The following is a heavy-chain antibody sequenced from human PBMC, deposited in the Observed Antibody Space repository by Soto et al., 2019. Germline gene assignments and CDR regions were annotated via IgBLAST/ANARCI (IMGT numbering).Heavy chain of an antibody. J-gene: IGHJ4*02. Sequence: SETLSLTCTVSGGSISSYYWSWIRQPPGKGLEWIGYIYYSGSTNYNPSLKSRVTISVDTYKNQFSLKLSSVTAADTAVYYCARVSEWELLYFFDYWGQGTLVTVSS. CDR3: ARVSEWELLYFFDY. CDR2: IYYSGST. V-gene: IGHV4-59*01. CDR1: GGSISSYY. D-gene: IGHD1-26*01.